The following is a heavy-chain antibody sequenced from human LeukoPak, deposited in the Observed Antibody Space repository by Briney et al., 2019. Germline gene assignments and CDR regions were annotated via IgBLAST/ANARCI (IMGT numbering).Heavy chain of an antibody. CDR1: GFTFANYA. CDR2: ISKNGGST. J-gene: IGHJ6*03. V-gene: IGHV3-9*01. CDR3: AKDVNTLVRGAVNYMDV. D-gene: IGHD3-10*01. Sequence: PGRSLRLSCAASGFTFANYAMHWVRQAPGKGMEWVSGISKNGGSTVYADSVKGRFTISRDNAEKSLYLQMNSLRLEDTALYYCAKDVNTLVRGAVNYMDVWGQGTTVTVSS.